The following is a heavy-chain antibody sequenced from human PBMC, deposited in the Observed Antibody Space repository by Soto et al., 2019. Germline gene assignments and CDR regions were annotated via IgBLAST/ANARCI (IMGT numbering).Heavy chain of an antibody. Sequence: QVQLVESGGGVVQPGRSLRLSCAASGFTFSSYGMHWVRQAPGKGLEWVAVIWSDGSNKYNGDSVKGRFTISRDNSKNXLYLQMNSLRAEDTAVYYCARDPPDDSRGYFALDMWGQGTMVTVSS. CDR1: GFTFSSYG. CDR2: IWSDGSNK. CDR3: ARDPPDDSRGYFALDM. J-gene: IGHJ3*02. D-gene: IGHD3-22*01. V-gene: IGHV3-33*01.